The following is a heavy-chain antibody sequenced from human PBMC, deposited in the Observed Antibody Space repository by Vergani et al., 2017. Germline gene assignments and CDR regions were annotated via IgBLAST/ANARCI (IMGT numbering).Heavy chain of an antibody. J-gene: IGHJ2*01. D-gene: IGHD6-13*01. CDR2: INWNSDSI. CDR3: VKDIAASGNYWYFDL. CDR1: GFPFDDYA. Sequence: EVQLVESGGGLVQPGRSLRLSCAASGFPFDDYAMHWVRQAPGKGLEWVSGINWNSDSIAYADAVKGRFTIARDNDKNSLYLQKNSLRAEDTALYYCVKDIAASGNYWYFDLWGRSTLVTVFS. V-gene: IGHV3-9*01.